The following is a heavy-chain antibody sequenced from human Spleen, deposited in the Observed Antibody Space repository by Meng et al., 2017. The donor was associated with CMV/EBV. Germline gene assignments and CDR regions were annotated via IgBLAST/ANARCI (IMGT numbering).Heavy chain of an antibody. Sequence: GESLKISCAASGFTFSNYGIHWVRQAPGKGLEWVAVISYDGTNKYYADSVKGRFTISRDSSQNTVYLQMNGLRAEDTAVYYCGRDPGLPNGIHVWGQGTTVTVSS. CDR1: GFTFSNYG. CDR2: ISYDGTNK. D-gene: IGHD1-1*01. V-gene: IGHV3-30*14. J-gene: IGHJ6*02. CDR3: GRDPGLPNGIHV.